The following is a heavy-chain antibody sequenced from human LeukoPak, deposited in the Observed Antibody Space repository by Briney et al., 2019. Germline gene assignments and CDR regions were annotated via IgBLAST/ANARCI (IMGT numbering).Heavy chain of an antibody. V-gene: IGHV2-5*02. CDR2: IYWDDDK. CDR1: GFSLSTSGVG. CDR3: AHRRYSYGYSSFDFDY. D-gene: IGHD5-18*01. Sequence: SGPTLVNPTQTLTLTCTFSGFSLSTSGVGVGWIRQPPGKALEWLALIYWDDDKHYSPSLKSRLTITKDTSKNQVVLTMTNMDPVDTATYYCAHRRYSYGYSSFDFDYWGQGTLVTASS. J-gene: IGHJ4*02.